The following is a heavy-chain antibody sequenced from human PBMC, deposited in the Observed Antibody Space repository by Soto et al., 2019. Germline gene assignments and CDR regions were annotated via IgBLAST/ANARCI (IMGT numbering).Heavy chain of an antibody. Sequence: SETLSLTCTVSVGSMSSGGYYWSWIRQHPGKGLEWLGYIYYSGSTNYNPSLKSRVTISVGTSKKQFSLRLTSVTAADTAVYYCARSLATPATNIDSWGQGTLVTVSS. D-gene: IGHD6-6*01. CDR2: IYYSGST. CDR3: ARSLATPATNIDS. V-gene: IGHV4-31*03. J-gene: IGHJ4*02. CDR1: VGSMSSGGYY.